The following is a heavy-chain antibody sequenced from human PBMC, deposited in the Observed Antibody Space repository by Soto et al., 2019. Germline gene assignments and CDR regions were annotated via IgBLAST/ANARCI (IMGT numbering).Heavy chain of an antibody. J-gene: IGHJ6*02. CDR2: IWYDGSNK. CDR3: ARDGDYYDFWSGYAGYYYFYGMDV. CDR1: GFTFSNYG. V-gene: IGHV3-33*01. Sequence: PGGSLRLSCAASGFTFSNYGIHWVRQAPGKGLEWVAVIWYDGSNKYYADSVKGRFTISRDNSKNTLYLQMNGLRAEDTAVYYCARDGDYYDFWSGYAGYYYFYGMDVWGQGTTVTVSS. D-gene: IGHD3-3*01.